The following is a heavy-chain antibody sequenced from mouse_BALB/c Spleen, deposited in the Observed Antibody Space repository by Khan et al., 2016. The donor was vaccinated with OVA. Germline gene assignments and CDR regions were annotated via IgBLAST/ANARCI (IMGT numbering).Heavy chain of an antibody. Sequence: VQLQQPGPELVKPGASVKMSCKASGYTFTNYIIHWVNQKPGQGLEWIGYINPYNDGPKYNEKFKGKATLTSDKSSSTAYMELSGLTSEDSAGYYCARDYGSSFWFAYWGQGTLVTVSA. J-gene: IGHJ3*01. CDR2: INPYNDGP. V-gene: IGHV1S136*01. CDR1: GYTFTNYI. D-gene: IGHD1-1*01. CDR3: ARDYGSSFWFAY.